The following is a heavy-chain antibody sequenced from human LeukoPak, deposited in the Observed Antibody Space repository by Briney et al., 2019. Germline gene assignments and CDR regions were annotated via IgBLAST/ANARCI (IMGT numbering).Heavy chain of an antibody. CDR1: GFTFVDYG. CDR3: AKMYSGSWYFFDH. V-gene: IGHV3-20*04. CDR2: INYNGAIT. D-gene: IGHD6-13*01. J-gene: IGHJ4*02. Sequence: GGSLRLSCATSGFTFVDYGLSWVRRAPGKGLEWLCAINYNGAITDYADSVKGRFTISRDTSKNTLYLQMMSLRAEDTAVYFCAKMYSGSWYFFDHWGQGALVAVSS.